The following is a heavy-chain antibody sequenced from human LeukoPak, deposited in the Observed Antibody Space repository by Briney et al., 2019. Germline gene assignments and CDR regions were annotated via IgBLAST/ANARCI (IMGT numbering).Heavy chain of an antibody. CDR3: ARKSPPGIAVAGYYFDY. V-gene: IGHV3-11*01. CDR2: ISSSGSTI. J-gene: IGHJ4*02. Sequence: KTGGSLRLSCAASGFTFSDYYMSWIRQAPGKGLEWVSYISSSGSTIYYADSVKGRFTISRDNAKNSLYLQMNSLRAEGTAVYYCARKSPPGIAVAGYYFDYWGQGTLVTVSS. D-gene: IGHD6-19*01. CDR1: GFTFSDYY.